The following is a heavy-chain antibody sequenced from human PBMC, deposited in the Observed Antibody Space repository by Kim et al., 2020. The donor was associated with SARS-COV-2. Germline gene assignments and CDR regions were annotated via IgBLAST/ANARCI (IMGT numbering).Heavy chain of an antibody. V-gene: IGHV3-23*01. CDR3: AKAQRVAGTDYFDY. Sequence: AASVKGRFTIPRDNSKNTLYLQMNSLGAEDTAVYYCAKAQRVAGTDYFDYWGQGTLVTVSS. D-gene: IGHD6-19*01. J-gene: IGHJ4*02.